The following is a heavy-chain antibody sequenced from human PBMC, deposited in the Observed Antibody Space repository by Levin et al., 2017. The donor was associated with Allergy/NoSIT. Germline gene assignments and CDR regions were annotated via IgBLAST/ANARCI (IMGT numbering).Heavy chain of an antibody. D-gene: IGHD6-19*01. CDR3: AKDKEGSRGWYLNAFDV. V-gene: IGHV3-9*01. CDR2: ISWNSDSL. Sequence: PGGSLRLSCAASGFSFDDFAMHWVRQAPGKGLEWVSSISWNSDSLGYADSVKGRCTISRDNAKNSLYLQMTGLRAEDTALYYCAKDKEGSRGWYLNAFDVWGQGTMVTVS. CDR1: GFSFDDFA. J-gene: IGHJ3*01.